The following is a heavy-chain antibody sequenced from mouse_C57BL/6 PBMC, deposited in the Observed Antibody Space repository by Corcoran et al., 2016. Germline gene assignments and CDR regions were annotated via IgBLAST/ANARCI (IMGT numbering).Heavy chain of an antibody. CDR2: INPNNGGT. V-gene: IGHV1-26*01. D-gene: IGHD1-1*01. CDR1: GYTFTDYY. CDR3: ARGELRRYFDV. Sequence: EVQLQQSGPELVKPGASVKISCKASGYTFTDYYMNWVKQSHGKSLEWIGDINPNNGGTSYNQKFKGKATLTVDKSSSTAYMELRSLTSEDSAVYYCARGELRRYFDVWGTGTTVTVSS. J-gene: IGHJ1*03.